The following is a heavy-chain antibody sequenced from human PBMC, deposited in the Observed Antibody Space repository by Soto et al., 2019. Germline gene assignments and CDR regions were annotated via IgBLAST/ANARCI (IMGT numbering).Heavy chain of an antibody. CDR1: GFTFSIYA. V-gene: IGHV3-23*01. Sequence: EVQLLESGGGLVQPGGSLRLSCAASGFTFSIYAMNWVRQAPGKGLEWVSVISGSGGSTYYADSVKGRFTISRDNSKTPLYLQMTSLRAEDTAVYYSARRTVGWYFELWGRGTLVTVSS. J-gene: IGHJ2*01. CDR3: ARRTVGWYFEL. D-gene: IGHD4-17*01. CDR2: ISGSGGST.